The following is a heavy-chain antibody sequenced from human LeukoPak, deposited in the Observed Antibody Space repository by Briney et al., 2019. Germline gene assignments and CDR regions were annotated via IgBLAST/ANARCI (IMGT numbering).Heavy chain of an antibody. CDR2: IYTSGST. CDR3: VREREKQWLF. V-gene: IGHV4-61*02. J-gene: IGHJ4*02. Sequence: PSQTLSLTCTVSGDSISSGIHYWNWIRQPAGKGLEWIGRIYTSGSTSYNPSLKSRVTISEDTSKNQFSLKLNSVTAADTAVYYCVREREKQWLFWGQGTLVPVSS. D-gene: IGHD6-19*01. CDR1: GDSISSGIHY.